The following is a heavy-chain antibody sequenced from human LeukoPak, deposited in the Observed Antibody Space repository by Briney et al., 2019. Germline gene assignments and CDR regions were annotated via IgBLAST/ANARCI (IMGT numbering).Heavy chain of an antibody. CDR1: GFSFSSHG. V-gene: IGHV3-23*01. CDR3: AHGAMYQLDY. D-gene: IGHD2-2*01. J-gene: IGHJ4*02. CDR2: IIGGAGST. Sequence: GTLRLSCAASGFSFSSHGMSWVRQAPGKGLEWVSGIIGGAGSTYYADSVKGRFTISGDNSKNTLFLQMNSLRAEDAAVYYCAHGAMYQLDYWGQGTLVTVSS.